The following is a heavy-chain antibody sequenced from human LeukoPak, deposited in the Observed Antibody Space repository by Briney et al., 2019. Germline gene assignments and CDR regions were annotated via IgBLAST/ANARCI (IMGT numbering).Heavy chain of an antibody. J-gene: IGHJ4*02. CDR2: IYYSGSN. CDR3: ARVEYYDSSGEIDY. Sequence: SETLTLTCTASGGSISSCSYYWGCIRQPPGKGIETIGSIYYSGSNYYNPSLNSLATLSVDTSKNPSSLKLSFVAPAGTAVYYCARVEYYDSSGEIDYWGQGTLVTVYS. CDR1: GGSISSCSYY. V-gene: IGHV4-39*01. D-gene: IGHD3-22*01.